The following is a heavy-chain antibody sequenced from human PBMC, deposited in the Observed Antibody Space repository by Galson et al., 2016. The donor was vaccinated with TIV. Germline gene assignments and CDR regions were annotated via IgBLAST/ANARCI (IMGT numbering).Heavy chain of an antibody. CDR1: GGSISSGDYY. Sequence: LTCTVSGGSISSGDYYWSWIRQPPGRGLEWIGYIYYSGSTYYNPSLKSRVTISVDTSKNQFSLKLSSVTAADTAVYYCAREIHHHGSGSYFIDHWGQGTLVTVSS. V-gene: IGHV4-30-4*08. J-gene: IGHJ4*02. CDR2: IYYSGST. CDR3: AREIHHHGSGSYFIDH. D-gene: IGHD3-10*01.